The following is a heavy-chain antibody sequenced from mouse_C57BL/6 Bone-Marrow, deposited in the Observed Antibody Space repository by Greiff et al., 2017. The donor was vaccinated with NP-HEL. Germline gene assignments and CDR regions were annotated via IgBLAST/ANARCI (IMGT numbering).Heavy chain of an antibody. CDR3: ARIYYYDYYAMDY. J-gene: IGHJ4*01. Sequence: EVMLVESGGGLVKPGGSLKLSCAASGFTFSDYGMHWVRQAPEKGLEWVAYISSGSSTIYYADTVKGRFTISRDTAKNTLFLQMNSLRSEDTAMYYCARIYYYDYYAMDYWGQGTSVTVSS. D-gene: IGHD1-1*01. CDR2: ISSGSSTI. CDR1: GFTFSDYG. V-gene: IGHV5-17*01.